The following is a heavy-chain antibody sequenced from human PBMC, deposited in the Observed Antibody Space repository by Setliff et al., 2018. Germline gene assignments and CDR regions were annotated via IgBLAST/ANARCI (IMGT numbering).Heavy chain of an antibody. J-gene: IGHJ4*02. Sequence: SSSSYYWGWIRQPPGKGLEWVANVNPDGSGKYYVDSVKGRFTISRDNAKNSLDLQMDSLRAEDTAVYYCVRGSIAAAGTDLDYWGQGTLVTVSS. CDR3: VRGSIAAAGTDLDY. D-gene: IGHD6-13*01. CDR2: VNPDGSGK. V-gene: IGHV3-7*01. CDR1: SSSSYY.